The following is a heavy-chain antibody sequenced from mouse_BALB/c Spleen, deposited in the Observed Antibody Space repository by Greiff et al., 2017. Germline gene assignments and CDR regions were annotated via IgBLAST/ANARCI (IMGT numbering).Heavy chain of an antibody. CDR2: INPSTGYT. V-gene: IGHV1-7*01. CDR3: ARNPYYAMDY. CDR1: GYTFTSYW. Sequence: VQLQQSGAELAKPGASVKMSCKASGYTFTSYWMHWVKQRPGQGLEWIGYINPSTGYTEYNQKFKDKATLTADKSSSTAYMQLSSLTSEDSAVYYCARNPYYAMDYWGQGTSVTVSS. J-gene: IGHJ4*01.